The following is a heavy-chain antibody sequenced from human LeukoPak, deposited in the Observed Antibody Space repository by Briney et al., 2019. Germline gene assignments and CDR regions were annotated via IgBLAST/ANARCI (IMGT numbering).Heavy chain of an antibody. D-gene: IGHD3-22*01. CDR3: ARAHPEYYDSSGYNPLDF. CDR1: GYRLSYYG. V-gene: IGHV1-18*01. Sequence: ASVKVSCKASGYRLSYYGISWVRQAPGQGLECMGWINAYTGNTNYAQKLQGRVTMTTDTSTSTAYMELRSLRSDDTAVYYCARAHPEYYDSSGYNPLDFWGQGTLVTVSS. J-gene: IGHJ4*02. CDR2: INAYTGNT.